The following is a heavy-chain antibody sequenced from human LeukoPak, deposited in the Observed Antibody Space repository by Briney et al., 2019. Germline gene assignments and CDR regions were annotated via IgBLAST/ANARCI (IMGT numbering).Heavy chain of an antibody. V-gene: IGHV3-7*03. D-gene: IGHD6-13*01. J-gene: IGHJ4*02. CDR2: IQQHGSET. Sequence: PGGSLRLSCEGSGFTFSNYWMSWVRQAPGKGLEWVANIQQHGSETYYGDSVKGRFTISRDDAKNSLYLQMNSLRAEDTALYYCAKGRDSSSWYYFDYWGQGTLVTVSS. CDR1: GFTFSNYW. CDR3: AKGRDSSSWYYFDY.